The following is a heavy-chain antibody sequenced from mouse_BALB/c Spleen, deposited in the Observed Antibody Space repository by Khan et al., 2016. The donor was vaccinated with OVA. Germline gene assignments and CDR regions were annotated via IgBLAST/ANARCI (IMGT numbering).Heavy chain of an antibody. V-gene: IGHV9-3-1*01. CDR1: GYTFTNYV. J-gene: IGHJ2*01. CDR2: INTYTGEP. Sequence: QIQLVQSGPELKKPGETVKISCKASGYTFTNYVMNWVKQSPGKGLKWMGWINTYTGEPTYADDFMGRFAFSLATSVSTAYLQINSLKNEDTATDFCTRFHGGYWGQGTTLTVSS. CDR3: TRFHGGY.